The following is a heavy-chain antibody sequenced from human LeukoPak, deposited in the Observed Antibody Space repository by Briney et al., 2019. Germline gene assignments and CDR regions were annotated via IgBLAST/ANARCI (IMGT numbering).Heavy chain of an antibody. D-gene: IGHD6-13*01. J-gene: IGHJ6*02. V-gene: IGHV4-59*01. CDR3: ARGSVDSSSWYYYYYGMDV. CDR2: IYYSGST. Sequence: PSETLSLTCTVSGGSISSYYWSWIRQPPGKGLEWIGYIYYSGSTNYNPSLKSRVTISVDTPKNQFSLKLSSVTAADTAVYYCARGSVDSSSWYYYYYGMDVWGQGTTVTVSS. CDR1: GGSISSYY.